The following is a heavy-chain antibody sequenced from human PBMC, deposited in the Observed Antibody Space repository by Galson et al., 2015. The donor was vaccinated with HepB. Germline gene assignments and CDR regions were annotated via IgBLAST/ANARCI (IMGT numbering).Heavy chain of an antibody. J-gene: IGHJ4*02. V-gene: IGHV3-30-3*01. D-gene: IGHD4-23*01. Sequence: SLRLSCAASGFTFSSYAMHWVRQAPGKGLEWVAVISYDGSNKYYADSVKGRFTISRDNSKNTLYLQMNSLRAEDTAVYYCARGMTTVVTPIYWGQGTLVTVSS. CDR2: ISYDGSNK. CDR1: GFTFSSYA. CDR3: ARGMTTVVTPIY.